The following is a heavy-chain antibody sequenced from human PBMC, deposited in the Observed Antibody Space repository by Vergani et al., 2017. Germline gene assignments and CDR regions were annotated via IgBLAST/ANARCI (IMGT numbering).Heavy chain of an antibody. V-gene: IGHV3-23*01. Sequence: EVQLLESGGDLVQPGGSLRLSCAGSGFTFNSYVMSWVRQTPGQGLEWVSAITSSGDRTYYADSVKGRFTISRDNSKDTLFLQMNSLRAEDTAVYHCARPSAPGDYDALDIWGQGTMVTVSS. CDR1: GFTFNSYV. J-gene: IGHJ3*02. D-gene: IGHD4-17*01. CDR3: ARPSAPGDYDALDI. CDR2: ITSSGDRT.